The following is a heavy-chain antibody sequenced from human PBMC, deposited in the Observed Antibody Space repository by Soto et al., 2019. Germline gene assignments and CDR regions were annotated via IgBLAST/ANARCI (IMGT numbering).Heavy chain of an antibody. V-gene: IGHV4-34*01. CDR2: INDSGNT. J-gene: IGHJ4*02. Sequence: SETLSLTCALSCGSFIDYFWSWIRQSPAKGLEWIGEINDSGNTYYNPSFKSRLTISVDTSTSQISLRLTSVTAADSAVYYCQGGDFWGQGTRVTVSS. D-gene: IGHD3-16*01. CDR3: QGGDF. CDR1: CGSFIDYF.